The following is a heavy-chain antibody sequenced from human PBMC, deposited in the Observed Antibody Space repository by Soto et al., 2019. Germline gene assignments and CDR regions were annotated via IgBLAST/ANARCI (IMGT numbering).Heavy chain of an antibody. J-gene: IGHJ6*02. CDR2: VNHSGGT. V-gene: IGHV4-34*01. Sequence: SETLSLTCAVYGGSFSAYYWSCIRQPPGKGLEWIVEVNHSGGTSYNPSLKSRVTISVDTSKSQFSLKLSSVTAADTAVYYCTRDRYYGSGTYYNFYYGMDVWGQGTTVTVSS. CDR1: GGSFSAYY. D-gene: IGHD3-10*01. CDR3: TRDRYYGSGTYYNFYYGMDV.